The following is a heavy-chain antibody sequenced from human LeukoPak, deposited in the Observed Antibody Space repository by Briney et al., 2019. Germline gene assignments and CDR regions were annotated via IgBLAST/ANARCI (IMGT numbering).Heavy chain of an antibody. Sequence: SETLSLTCTVSGYSISSGYYWGWIRRPPGKGLEWIGSIYHSGSTYYNPSLKSRVTISVDTSKNQFSLKLSSVTAADTAVYYCASGSWYMIDYWGQGTPVTVSS. CDR2: IYHSGST. V-gene: IGHV4-38-2*02. CDR1: GYSISSGYY. CDR3: ASGSWYMIDY. J-gene: IGHJ4*02. D-gene: IGHD6-13*01.